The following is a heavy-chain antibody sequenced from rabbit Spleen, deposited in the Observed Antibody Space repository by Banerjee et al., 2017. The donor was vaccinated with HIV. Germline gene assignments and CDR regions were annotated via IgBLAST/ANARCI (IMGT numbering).Heavy chain of an antibody. CDR2: IYTTGTWT. Sequence: QEQLVESGGGLVQPEGSLTLTCAASGFSFSNKYVICWVRQAPGKGLEWIACIYTTGTWTYYASWAKGRFTISKTSTTVTLQMTSLTAADTATYFCARLSSDWTYLELWGPGTLVTVS. V-gene: IGHV1S45*01. CDR3: ARLSSDWTYLEL. J-gene: IGHJ4*01. CDR1: GFSFSNKYV. D-gene: IGHD8-1*01.